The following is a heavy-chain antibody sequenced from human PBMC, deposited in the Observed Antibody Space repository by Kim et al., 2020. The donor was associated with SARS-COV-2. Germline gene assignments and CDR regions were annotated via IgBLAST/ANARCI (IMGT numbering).Heavy chain of an antibody. CDR3: ARQGPLAMETT. D-gene: IGHD5-18*01. V-gene: IGHV4-39*01. J-gene: IGHJ5*02. Sequence: SETLSLTCTVSGGSISSSSYYWGWIRQPPGKGLEWIGSIYYSGSTYYNPSLKSRVTISVDTSKNQFSLKLSSVTAADTAVYYCARQGPLAMETTWGQGTLVTVSS. CDR2: IYYSGST. CDR1: GGSISSSSYY.